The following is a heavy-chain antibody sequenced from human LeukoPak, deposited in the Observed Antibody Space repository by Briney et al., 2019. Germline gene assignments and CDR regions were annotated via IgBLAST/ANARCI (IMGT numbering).Heavy chain of an antibody. Sequence: PGGSLRLSCAASGFTVSAIYMSWVRQAPGKGLEWVSAISGSGGSTYYAGSVKGRFTISRDNSKNTLSLQMNSLRAEDTAVYYCAKDPDYYDSSGYYPLDYWGQGTLVTVSS. D-gene: IGHD3-22*01. CDR1: GFTVSAIY. J-gene: IGHJ4*02. V-gene: IGHV3-23*01. CDR3: AKDPDYYDSSGYYPLDY. CDR2: ISGSGGST.